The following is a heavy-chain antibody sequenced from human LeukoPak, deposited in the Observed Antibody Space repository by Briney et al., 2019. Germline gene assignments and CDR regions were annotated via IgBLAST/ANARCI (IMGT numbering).Heavy chain of an antibody. CDR2: IYYSGST. CDR3: ARVPDYYGSGNHSPFDY. CDR1: SISDYY. J-gene: IGHJ4*02. Sequence: SISDYYMSWIRQAPGKGLEWIGYIYYSGSTYYNPSLKSRVTISVDTSKNQFSLKLSSVTAADTAVYYCARVPDYYGSGNHSPFDYWGQGTLVTVSS. V-gene: IGHV4-31*02. D-gene: IGHD3-10*01.